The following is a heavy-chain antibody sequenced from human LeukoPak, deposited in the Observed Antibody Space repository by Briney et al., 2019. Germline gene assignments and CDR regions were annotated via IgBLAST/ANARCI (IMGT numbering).Heavy chain of an antibody. CDR2: ISAYNGNT. V-gene: IGHV1-18*04. Sequence: ASVKVSCKASGYTFTSYGISWVRQAPGQGLEWMGWISAYNGNTNYAQKLQGRVTMTTDTSTSTAYMELSSLRSEDTAVYYCARDPLDYGGNSVKLYYYGMDVWGQGTTVTVSS. J-gene: IGHJ6*02. CDR3: ARDPLDYGGNSVKLYYYGMDV. D-gene: IGHD4-23*01. CDR1: GYTFTSYG.